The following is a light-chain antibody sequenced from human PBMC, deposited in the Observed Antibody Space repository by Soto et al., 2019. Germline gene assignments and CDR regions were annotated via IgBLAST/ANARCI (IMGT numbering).Light chain of an antibody. CDR1: QIFSSY. Sequence: EIVLTQSPATPSLSPGERPTLSCRASQIFSSYLAWYQQKPGQAPRLLIYDASNRATGIPDRFSGSGSGTDFTLTISRLEPDDFAVYYCQQYGSSSTFGQGTRLEIK. CDR3: QQYGSSST. V-gene: IGKV3-20*01. CDR2: DAS. J-gene: IGKJ5*01.